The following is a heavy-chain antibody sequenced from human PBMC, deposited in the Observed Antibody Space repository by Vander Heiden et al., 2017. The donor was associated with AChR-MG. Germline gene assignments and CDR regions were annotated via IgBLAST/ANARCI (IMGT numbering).Heavy chain of an antibody. CDR2: IYYSGST. CDR1: GGSISSSSYY. D-gene: IGHD3-3*01. V-gene: IGHV4-39*01. J-gene: IGHJ5*02. CDR3: ASDVTIFGVVDVGERNWFDP. Sequence: QLQLQESGPGLVKPSETLSLTCTVSGGSISSSSYYWGWIRQPPGKGLEWIGSIYYSGSTYYNPSLKSRVTISVDTSKNQFSLKLSSVTAADTAVYYCASDVTIFGVVDVGERNWFDPWGQGTLVTVSS.